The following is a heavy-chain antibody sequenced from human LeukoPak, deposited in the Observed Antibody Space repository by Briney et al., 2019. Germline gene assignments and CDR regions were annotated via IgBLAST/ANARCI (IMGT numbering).Heavy chain of an antibody. CDR3: ARHYMVRGATRYYFDY. V-gene: IGHV4-59*08. J-gene: IGHJ4*02. Sequence: SKTLSLTCTVSGGSIRGYYWNWIRHTPDKGLEWIGHIYYSGSTNYNPSLKSRVTISVDTSKIQFSLKLTSVTAADAAVYYCARHYMVRGATRYYFDYWGQGTLVSVSS. CDR2: IYYSGST. D-gene: IGHD3-10*01. CDR1: GGSIRGYY.